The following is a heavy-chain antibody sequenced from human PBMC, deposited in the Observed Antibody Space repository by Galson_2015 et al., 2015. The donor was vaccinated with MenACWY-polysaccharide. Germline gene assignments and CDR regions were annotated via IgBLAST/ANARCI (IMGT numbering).Heavy chain of an antibody. CDR2: INANSGAT. J-gene: IGHJ4*02. Sequence: SVKVSCKASGYTFTGYYIHWVRQAPGQGLEWMGWINANSGATHYLQKFRGRVTMTRDTSISTAHMELSRVGSDHTAVYFCAIDTTGHHGYFDHRRQGTLATVSS. V-gene: IGHV1-2*02. CDR1: GYTFTGYY. CDR3: AIDTTGHHGYFDH. D-gene: IGHD1-14*01.